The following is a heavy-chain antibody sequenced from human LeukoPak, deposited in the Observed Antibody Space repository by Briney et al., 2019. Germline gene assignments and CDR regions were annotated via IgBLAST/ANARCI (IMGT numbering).Heavy chain of an antibody. CDR3: AKAAAYSYGYNAWDI. D-gene: IGHD5-18*01. Sequence: PGGSLRLSCAASGLTFSSYAMSWVRQAPGKGLEWVSAISGSGHSTYYADSVKGRFTISRDNSKNTLYVQMNSLRAEDTAVYYCAKAAAYSYGYNAWDIWGQGTMVTVSS. J-gene: IGHJ3*02. CDR2: ISGSGHST. V-gene: IGHV3-23*01. CDR1: GLTFSSYA.